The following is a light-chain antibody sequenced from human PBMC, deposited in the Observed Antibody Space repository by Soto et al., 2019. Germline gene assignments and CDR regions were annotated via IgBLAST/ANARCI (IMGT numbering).Light chain of an antibody. CDR3: QQYNSYWT. J-gene: IGKJ1*01. CDR2: QAS. CDR1: QSISSW. Sequence: DIQMTQSPSTLSASVGDRVTITCRAGQSISSWLAWYQQKPGKAPKLLIYQASTLESGVPLRFSGSGSGTEFTLTISSLQPDDFATYFCQQYNSYWTFGQGTKVAIK. V-gene: IGKV1-5*03.